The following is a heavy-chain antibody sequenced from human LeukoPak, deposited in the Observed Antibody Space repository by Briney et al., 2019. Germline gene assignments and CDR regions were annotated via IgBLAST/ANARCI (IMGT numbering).Heavy chain of an antibody. CDR1: GYTFTSYG. CDR3: ARGIGGSGSLYYYYYYMDV. V-gene: IGHV1-18*01. Sequence: ASVKVSCKASGYTFTSYGISWVRQAPGQGLEWMGWISAYNGNTNYAQKLQGRVTMTTDTSTSTAYMELRSLRSDDTAVYYCARGIGGSGSLYYYYYYMDVWGKGTTVTVSS. D-gene: IGHD3-10*01. CDR2: ISAYNGNT. J-gene: IGHJ6*03.